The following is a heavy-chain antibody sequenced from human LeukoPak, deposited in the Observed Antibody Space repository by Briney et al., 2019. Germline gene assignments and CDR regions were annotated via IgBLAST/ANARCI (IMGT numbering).Heavy chain of an antibody. Sequence: GGSLRLSCAASGFTISSYWMSWVRQAPGKGLEWVANIKEDGSQKYYVDSVKGRFTISRDNAKNTLYLQMNSLRAEDTAVYYCARDWFHAIDYWGQGTLVTVSS. CDR3: ARDWFHAIDY. J-gene: IGHJ4*02. CDR2: IKEDGSQK. D-gene: IGHD2/OR15-2a*01. V-gene: IGHV3-7*01. CDR1: GFTISSYW.